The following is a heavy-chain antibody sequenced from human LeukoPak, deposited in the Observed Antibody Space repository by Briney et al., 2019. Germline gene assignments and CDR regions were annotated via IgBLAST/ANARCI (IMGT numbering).Heavy chain of an antibody. Sequence: ASVKVSCKASGYTFTSYYMHWVRQAPGQGLEWMGIINPSGGSTSCAQKFQGRVTMTRDTSTSTVYMELSSLRSEDTAVYYCARDPTDYYDSSGYSWPYDYWGQGTLVTVSS. V-gene: IGHV1-46*01. D-gene: IGHD3-22*01. J-gene: IGHJ4*02. CDR1: GYTFTSYY. CDR2: INPSGGST. CDR3: ARDPTDYYDSSGYSWPYDY.